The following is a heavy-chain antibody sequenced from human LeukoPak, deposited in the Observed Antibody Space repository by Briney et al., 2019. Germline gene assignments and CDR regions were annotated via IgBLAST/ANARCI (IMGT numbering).Heavy chain of an antibody. D-gene: IGHD6-13*01. V-gene: IGHV1-18*01. CDR2: ISAYNGNT. CDR3: ARVLSIAAARGARHDAFDI. Sequence: ASVKVSCKASGYTFTSYGISWVRQAPGQGLEWMGWISAYNGNTNYAQKLQGRVTMTTDTSTSTAYMELRSLRSDDTAVYYCARVLSIAAARGARHDAFDIWGQGTMVTVSS. CDR1: GYTFTSYG. J-gene: IGHJ3*02.